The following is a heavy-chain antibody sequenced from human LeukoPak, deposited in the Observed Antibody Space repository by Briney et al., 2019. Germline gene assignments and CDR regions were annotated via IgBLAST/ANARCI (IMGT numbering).Heavy chain of an antibody. CDR3: ARYCSSTSRYNAFDI. Sequence: SETLSLTCAVSGYPISSGYYWGWIRQPPGKGLEWIGSIYRSGSTYYNPSLKSRVTISADTSRNQFSLKLSSVTAADTALYYCARYCSSTSRYNAFDIWGQGTMVTVSS. CDR2: IYRSGST. V-gene: IGHV4-38-2*01. D-gene: IGHD2-2*02. CDR1: GYPISSGYY. J-gene: IGHJ3*02.